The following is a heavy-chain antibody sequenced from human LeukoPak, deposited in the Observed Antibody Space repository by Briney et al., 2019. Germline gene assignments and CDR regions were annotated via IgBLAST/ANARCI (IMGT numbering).Heavy chain of an antibody. J-gene: IGHJ4*02. CDR2: IYYSGST. V-gene: IGHV4-39*01. CDR1: GGSISSSIYY. CDR3: ARLGSFDY. D-gene: IGHD3-10*01. Sequence: SETLSLTCTVSGGSISSSIYYWVWIRQPPGKGLEWIGSIYYSGSTYYNPSLKSRVTVSVDTSKNQFSLKLSSVTAADTAVYYCARLGSFDYWGQGTLVTVSS.